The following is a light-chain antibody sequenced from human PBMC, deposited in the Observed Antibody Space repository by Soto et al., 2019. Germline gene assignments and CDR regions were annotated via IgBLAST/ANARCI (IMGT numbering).Light chain of an antibody. Sequence: DIQMTQSPSTLSASVGDRVTITCRASQIISSYLAWYQQKPGKAPKLLIYKASSLESGVPSRFSGSRSGTEFTLTISGLQSEDFALYFCQQYNNWPFSFGPGTRLEI. J-gene: IGKJ5*01. CDR3: QQYNNWPFS. CDR1: QIISSY. CDR2: KAS. V-gene: IGKV1-5*03.